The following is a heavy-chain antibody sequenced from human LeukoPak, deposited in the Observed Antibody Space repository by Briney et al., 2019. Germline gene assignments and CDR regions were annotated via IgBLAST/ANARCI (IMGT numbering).Heavy chain of an antibody. CDR3: ARNILFAFDI. CDR1: GLTVSSSY. Sequence: GSLRLSCAASGLTVSSSYMSWVRQAPGKGLEWVSIIYNDGSTYYADSMKGRFTISRDNSKNTLYLQVNSLRAEDTAMYYCARNILFAFDIWGQGTMITVSS. J-gene: IGHJ3*02. V-gene: IGHV3-53*01. CDR2: IYNDGST.